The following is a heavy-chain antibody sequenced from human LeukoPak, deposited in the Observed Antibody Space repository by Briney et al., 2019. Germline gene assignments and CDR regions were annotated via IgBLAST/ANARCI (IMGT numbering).Heavy chain of an antibody. J-gene: IGHJ4*02. D-gene: IGHD3-10*01. CDR2: ISGSGVST. V-gene: IGHV3-23*01. CDR1: GFRFSSYA. Sequence: GGSLRLSCAASGFRFSSYAMSWVRQAPGKGLEWVSAISGSGVSTYYADSVKGRFTVSRDNSKNTLYLQMSSLRAEDTAVYYCAKDRSHFDYWGQGTLVTVSS. CDR3: AKDRSHFDY.